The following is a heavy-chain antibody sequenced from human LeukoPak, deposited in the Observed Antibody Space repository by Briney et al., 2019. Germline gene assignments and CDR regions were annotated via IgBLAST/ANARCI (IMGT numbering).Heavy chain of an antibody. CDR3: ARDRYYGSGVDY. V-gene: IGHV3-7*01. Sequence: GGSLRLSCVASVFTFSSYWMSWVREAPGNGQESGANIKQDGSEKYYVDSVKGRFTIYRDNAKTSLYLQMNSLRAEDTAVYYCARDRYYGSGVDYWGQGTLVTVSS. CDR2: IKQDGSEK. CDR1: VFTFSSYW. D-gene: IGHD3-10*01. J-gene: IGHJ4*02.